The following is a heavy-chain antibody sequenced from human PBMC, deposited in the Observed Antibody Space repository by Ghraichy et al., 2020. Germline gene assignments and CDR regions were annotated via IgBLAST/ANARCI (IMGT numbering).Heavy chain of an antibody. D-gene: IGHD6-6*01. CDR2: ISGSGGST. CDR1: GFTFSSYA. CDR3: AKDQYSSSHLPVCDY. Sequence: GGSLRLSCAASGFTFSSYAMSWVRQAPGKGLEWVSAISGSGGSTYYADSVKGRFTISRDNSKNTLYLQMNSLRAEDTAVYYCAKDQYSSSHLPVCDYWGQGPLVTVSS. J-gene: IGHJ4*02. V-gene: IGHV3-23*01.